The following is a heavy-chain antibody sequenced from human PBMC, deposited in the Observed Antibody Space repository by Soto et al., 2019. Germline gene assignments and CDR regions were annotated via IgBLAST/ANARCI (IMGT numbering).Heavy chain of an antibody. V-gene: IGHV6-1*01. CDR2: TYYRSQWYY. J-gene: IGHJ4*02. D-gene: IGHD2-15*01. CDR3: VRLIGNSWLDQ. Sequence: LSLTCAISGDSVSSNSATWTWIRQSPSRGLEWLGRTYYRSQWYYDYAVSVKSRISINPDTSKNQFSLQLDSLTPEDTAVYFCVRLIGNSWLDQWGQGTLVTVSS. CDR1: GDSVSSNSAT.